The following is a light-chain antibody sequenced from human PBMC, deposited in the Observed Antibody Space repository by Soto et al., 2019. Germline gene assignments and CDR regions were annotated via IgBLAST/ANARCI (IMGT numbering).Light chain of an antibody. Sequence: EIVLTQSPATLSLSPGERATLSCRARQSVNNYLAGYQQKPGQAPRLLISDASNRATGIPARFSGSRSGTDVTLTISSLEAEDFAVYYCQQRRSWPPAFGGGTKVEIK. J-gene: IGKJ4*01. V-gene: IGKV3-11*01. CDR2: DAS. CDR1: QSVNNY. CDR3: QQRRSWPPA.